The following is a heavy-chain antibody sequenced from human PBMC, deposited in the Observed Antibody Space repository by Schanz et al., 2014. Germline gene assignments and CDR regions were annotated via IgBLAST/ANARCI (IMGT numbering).Heavy chain of an antibody. CDR2: ISSGGGST. V-gene: IGHV3-23*01. J-gene: IGHJ6*03. D-gene: IGHD2-2*01. CDR3: ARVEYCTITKCDRSGTGSSYYMDD. CDR1: GFAFSSFA. Sequence: EVQLMESGGGLVKPGGSLRLSCVASGFAFSSFAMTWVRQAPGRGLEWVSSISSGGGSTYYADSVKGRFTISRDNSKNTLDLQMKSLRAKDTAVYDCARVEYCTITKCDRSGTGSSYYMDDWGKGTTVTVSS.